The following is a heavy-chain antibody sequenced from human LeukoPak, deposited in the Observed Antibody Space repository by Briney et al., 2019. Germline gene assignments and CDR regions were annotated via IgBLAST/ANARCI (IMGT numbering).Heavy chain of an antibody. V-gene: IGHV4-59*08. D-gene: IGHD4-23*01. CDR1: GGSISSYY. CDR3: ARRRWHFDY. CDR2: IYYSGST. J-gene: IGHJ4*02. Sequence: SETLSLTYTVSGGSISSYYWSWIRQPPGKGLEWIGYIYYSGSTNYNPSLKSRVTISADTSKNQFSLKLSSVTAADTAVYYCARRRWHFDYWGQGTLVTVSS.